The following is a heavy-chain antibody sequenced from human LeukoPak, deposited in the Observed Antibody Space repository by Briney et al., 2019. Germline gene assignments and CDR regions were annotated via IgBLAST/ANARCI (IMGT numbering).Heavy chain of an antibody. J-gene: IGHJ4*02. D-gene: IGHD3-3*01. CDR3: ASGALLRFLEWLLIY. CDR1: GYTFTSYA. V-gene: IGHV1-3*01. CDR2: INAGNGNT. Sequence: GASVKVSCKASGYTFTSYAMHWVRQAPGQRLEWIGWINAGNGNTKYSQKFQGRVTITRDTSASTAYMELSSLRSEDTAVYYCASGALLRFLEWLLIYWGQGTLVTVSS.